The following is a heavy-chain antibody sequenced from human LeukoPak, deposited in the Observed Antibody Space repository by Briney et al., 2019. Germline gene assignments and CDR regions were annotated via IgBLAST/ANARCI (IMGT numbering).Heavy chain of an antibody. D-gene: IGHD6-6*01. CDR1: GFTFSDYY. CDR3: ARGGSSSFHNWFDP. V-gene: IGHV3-11*06. CDR2: ISSSSSYT. Sequence: GRSLRLSCAASGFTFSDYYMSWIRQAPGKGLEWVSYISSSSSYTNYADSVKGRFTISRDNAKNSLYLQMNSLRAEDTAVYYCARGGSSSFHNWFDPWGQGTLVTVSS. J-gene: IGHJ5*02.